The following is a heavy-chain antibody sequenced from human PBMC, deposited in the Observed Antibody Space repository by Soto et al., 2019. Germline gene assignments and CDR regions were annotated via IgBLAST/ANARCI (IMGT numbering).Heavy chain of an antibody. V-gene: IGHV2-26*01. J-gene: IGHJ5*02. Sequence: QVTLKESGPVLVKPTETLTLTCSVSGFSLSNVRMGVSWIRQPPGKALEWLAHIFPNDEKSYSTSLKNRLTISKDTSKSQVVLVMTNLDPADTATYYCARILNGGGYERWFDPWGQGTLVTVSS. CDR2: IFPNDEK. CDR1: GFSLSNVRMG. D-gene: IGHD5-12*01. CDR3: ARILNGGGYERWFDP.